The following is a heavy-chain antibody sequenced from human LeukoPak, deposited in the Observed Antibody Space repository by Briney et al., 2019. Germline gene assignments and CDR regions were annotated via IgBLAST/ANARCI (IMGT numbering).Heavy chain of an antibody. CDR3: AKVGAVAGTLGYFDY. CDR1: GFTFSSYG. D-gene: IGHD6-19*01. Sequence: PGGSLRLSCSASGFTFSSYGMHWVRQAPGKGLEWVAFIRYDGSNKYYADSVKGRFTISRDNSKKTLYLQMSSLRAEDTAVYYCAKVGAVAGTLGYFDYWGQGTLVTVSS. V-gene: IGHV3-30*02. CDR2: IRYDGSNK. J-gene: IGHJ4*02.